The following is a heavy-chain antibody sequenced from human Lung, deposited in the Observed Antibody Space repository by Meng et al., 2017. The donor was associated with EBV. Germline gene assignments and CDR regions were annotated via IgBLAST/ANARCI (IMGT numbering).Heavy chain of an antibody. CDR3: GRDQGRQLINH. D-gene: IGHD1-1*01. CDR1: GDSISRDIW. J-gene: IGHJ4*02. V-gene: IGHV4-4*02. Sequence: QVQLQGPGPGLVKPSGTLSLTCTVSGDSISRDIWWSWVRQPPGKGLEWIGEVYHRGDTNYNPSLKSRVVISVDRSKNQFSLNLSSVTAADTAVYYCGRDQGRQLINHWGQGTLVTVSS. CDR2: VYHRGDT.